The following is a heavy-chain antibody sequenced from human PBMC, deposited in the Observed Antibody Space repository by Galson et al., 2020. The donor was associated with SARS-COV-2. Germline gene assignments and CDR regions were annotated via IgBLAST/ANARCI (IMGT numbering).Heavy chain of an antibody. CDR3: AREYGDYSTWFDP. J-gene: IGHJ5*02. Sequence: RGSLRLSCAASGFTFSSYEMNWVRQAPGKGLEWVSYISSSGSTIYYADSVKGRFTISRDNAKNSLYLQMNSLRAEDTAVYYCAREYGDYSTWFDPWGQGTLVTVSS. D-gene: IGHD4-17*01. CDR2: ISSSGSTI. CDR1: GFTFSSYE. V-gene: IGHV3-48*03.